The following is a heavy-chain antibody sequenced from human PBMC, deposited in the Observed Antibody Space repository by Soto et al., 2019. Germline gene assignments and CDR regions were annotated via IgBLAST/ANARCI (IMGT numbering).Heavy chain of an antibody. CDR2: INTDGSST. J-gene: IGHJ5*02. CDR3: ARESCSGGNCYTYYFDP. Sequence: GGSLRLSCAASGLTFNRYWMHWVRHAPGKGLVWVSHINTDGSSTNYADSVKGRFTISRDNAKSTLFLQMNSLRDEDTAVYYCARESCSGGNCYTYYFDPWGQGIPVTVSS. D-gene: IGHD2-15*01. V-gene: IGHV3-74*01. CDR1: GLTFNRYW.